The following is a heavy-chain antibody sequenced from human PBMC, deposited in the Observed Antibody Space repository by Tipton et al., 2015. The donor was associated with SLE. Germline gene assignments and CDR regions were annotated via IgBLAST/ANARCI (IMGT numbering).Heavy chain of an antibody. Sequence: TLSLTCTVSGYSISSGYYWGWIRQPPGKGLEWIGSIYYSGSTYYNPSLKSRVTISVDTSKNQFSLKLSSVTAADTAVYYCAKQTTSHIVEVPGYFQHWGQGTLVTVSS. V-gene: IGHV4-38-2*02. CDR2: IYYSGST. D-gene: IGHD2-2*01. CDR1: GYSISSGYY. CDR3: AKQTTSHIVEVPGYFQH. J-gene: IGHJ1*01.